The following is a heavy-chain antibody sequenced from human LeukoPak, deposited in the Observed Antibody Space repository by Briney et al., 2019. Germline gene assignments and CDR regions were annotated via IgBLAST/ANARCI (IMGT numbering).Heavy chain of an antibody. CDR2: IKQDGSEK. CDR3: ARGDYDFWSGYPGGAFDI. CDR1: GFTFSSYW. D-gene: IGHD3-3*01. V-gene: IGHV3-7*01. J-gene: IGHJ3*02. Sequence: GGSLRLSCAASGFTFSSYWMSWVRQAPGKGLEWVANIKQDGSEKYYVDSVKGRFTISRDNAKNSLYLQMNSLRAEDTAVYYCARGDYDFWSGYPGGAFDIWGQGTMVTVSS.